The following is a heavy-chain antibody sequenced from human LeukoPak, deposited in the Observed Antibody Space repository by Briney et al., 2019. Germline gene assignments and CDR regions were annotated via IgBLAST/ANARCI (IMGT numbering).Heavy chain of an antibody. J-gene: IGHJ4*02. Sequence: KPSETLSLTCSVSGYSISSGFYWGWIRQPPGKGLEWIGSLYHSESTFYNPSLKSRVTISLDTSKNQFSLNLRSVTAADTAVYYCARGPALGELVTFVAYFWGQGSLVTVSS. V-gene: IGHV4-38-2*02. D-gene: IGHD3-16*01. CDR3: ARGPALGELVTFVAYF. CDR1: GYSISSGFY. CDR2: LYHSEST.